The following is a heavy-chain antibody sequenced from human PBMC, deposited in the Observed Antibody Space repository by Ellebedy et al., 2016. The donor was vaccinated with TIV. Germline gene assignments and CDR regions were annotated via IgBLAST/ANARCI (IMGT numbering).Heavy chain of an antibody. D-gene: IGHD3-16*01. CDR3: SRLGGAAGERSYYYYMDV. V-gene: IGHV3-49*03. CDR1: GFRFGDYG. Sequence: GESLKISCTASGFRFGDYGLNWFRQAPGKGLEWVSFIRSKAFGATTDYAASVEGRFTISRDDSKSIAYLQINSLKTEDTAVYYCSRLGGAAGERSYYYYMDVWGKGTTVTVSS. J-gene: IGHJ6*03. CDR2: IRSKAFGATT.